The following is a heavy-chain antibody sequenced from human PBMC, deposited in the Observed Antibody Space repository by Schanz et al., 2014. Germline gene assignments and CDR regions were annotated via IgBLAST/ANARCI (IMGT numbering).Heavy chain of an antibody. CDR3: TFPTSPFYGAGSCFNY. D-gene: IGHD3-10*01. Sequence: QVQLVQSEAEVKKPGSSVKVSCKVSGYRVRDVSIHWVRAVPGRGLQWLGGFDLEQGQTIYAHEFQGRVIMTEDTSTDTTYLELSSLTSDDTAVYYCTFPTSPFYGAGSCFNYWGPGTRDTVSS. CDR2: FDLEQGQT. J-gene: IGHJ4*02. CDR1: GYRVRDVS. V-gene: IGHV1-24*01.